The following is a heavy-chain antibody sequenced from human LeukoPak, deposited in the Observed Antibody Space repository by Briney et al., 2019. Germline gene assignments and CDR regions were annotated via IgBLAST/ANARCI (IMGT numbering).Heavy chain of an antibody. CDR3: ARDDERYYDSSGLGYFDL. J-gene: IGHJ2*01. D-gene: IGHD3-22*01. Sequence: SETLSLTCTVSGGSISSSSYYWGWIRQPPGKGLEWIGSIYYSGSTYYNPSLKSRVTISVDTSKNQFSLKLSSVTAADTAVYYCARDDERYYDSSGLGYFDLWGRGTLVTVSS. CDR2: IYYSGST. CDR1: GGSISSSSYY. V-gene: IGHV4-39*07.